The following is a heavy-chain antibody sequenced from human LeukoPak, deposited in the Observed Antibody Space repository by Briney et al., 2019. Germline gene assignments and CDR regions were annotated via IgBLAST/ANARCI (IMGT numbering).Heavy chain of an antibody. Sequence: NRGDSLKISCKTSGYIFTDYWIGWVRQVPGKGLEWMGIIYPDDSDTRYSPSFQGQVTISADKSTSTAYLQWSSLKASDTVMYYCARGAPIFYYFESWGQGTLVSVSA. CDR1: GYIFTDYW. V-gene: IGHV5-51*01. CDR3: ARGAPIFYYFES. J-gene: IGHJ4*02. CDR2: IYPDDSDT.